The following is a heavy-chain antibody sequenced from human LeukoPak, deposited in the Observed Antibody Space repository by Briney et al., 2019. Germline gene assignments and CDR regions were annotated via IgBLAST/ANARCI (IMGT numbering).Heavy chain of an antibody. CDR2: IKSKTDGETT. V-gene: IGHV3-15*01. CDR3: TVIRGYINSWPLDY. J-gene: IGHJ4*02. CDR1: GFTFSSYA. Sequence: GGSLRLSCAASGFTFSSYAMSWVRQAPGKGLEWVGRIKSKTDGETTDYAAPVKGRFTISRDDSKNTLYLQMNSLKTEDTAVYYCTVIRGYINSWPLDYWGQGALVTVSS. D-gene: IGHD6-13*01.